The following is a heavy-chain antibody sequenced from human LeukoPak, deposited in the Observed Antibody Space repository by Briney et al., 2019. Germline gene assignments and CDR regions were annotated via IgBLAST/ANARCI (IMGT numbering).Heavy chain of an antibody. Sequence: PGGSLRLSCAASGFTFSSYAMSWVRQAPGKGLEWVSAISGSGGSTYYADSVKGRFTISRDNSKNTLYLQMNSLRAEDTAVYYCARKSPPYDSRGPGAFDIWDQGTMVTVSS. CDR2: ISGSGGST. CDR1: GFTFSSYA. CDR3: ARKSPPYDSRGPGAFDI. J-gene: IGHJ3*02. D-gene: IGHD3-22*01. V-gene: IGHV3-23*01.